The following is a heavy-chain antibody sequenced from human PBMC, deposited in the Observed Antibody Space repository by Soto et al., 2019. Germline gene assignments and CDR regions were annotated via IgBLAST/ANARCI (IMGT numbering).Heavy chain of an antibody. V-gene: IGHV3-23*01. Sequence: EAQLLESGGGLVQPAGSLRLSCAASGFHFDRYPMSWVRQAPGKGLEWVSGISTNGDTANYADSVKGRFTISRDNSKNALYMQMNGLRPEDTAVYYCAKDLSRWPHYAFDSWGQGTLVTVSS. CDR3: AKDLSRWPHYAFDS. D-gene: IGHD4-17*01. CDR2: ISTNGDTA. CDR1: GFHFDRYP. J-gene: IGHJ5*01.